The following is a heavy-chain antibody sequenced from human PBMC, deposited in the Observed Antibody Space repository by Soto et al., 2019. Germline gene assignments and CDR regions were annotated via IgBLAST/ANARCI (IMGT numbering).Heavy chain of an antibody. Sequence: QPGGSLRLSCAASGFTFSSYEINWVRQAPGKGLEWISYISSGGTVMYYADPVKGRFTISRDNAKNSLYLHMNSLRAEDTAVYFCARIAANVYNYYAMDVWGQGTTVTVSS. D-gene: IGHD6-25*01. CDR3: ARIAANVYNYYAMDV. V-gene: IGHV3-48*03. J-gene: IGHJ6*02. CDR1: GFTFSSYE. CDR2: ISSGGTVM.